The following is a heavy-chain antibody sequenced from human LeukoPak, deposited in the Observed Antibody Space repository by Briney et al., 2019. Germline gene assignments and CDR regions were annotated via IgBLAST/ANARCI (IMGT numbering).Heavy chain of an antibody. CDR3: ARGGDMAVADLNYFDY. CDR1: GFTFSSYD. J-gene: IGHJ4*02. V-gene: IGHV3-13*01. CDR2: IGTAGDT. Sequence: GGSLRLSCAASGFTFSSYDMHWVRQATGKGLEWVSAIGTAGDTYYPGSVKGRFTISRENAKNSLYLQMNSLRAGDTAVYYCARGGDMAVADLNYFDYWGQGTLVTVSS. D-gene: IGHD6-19*01.